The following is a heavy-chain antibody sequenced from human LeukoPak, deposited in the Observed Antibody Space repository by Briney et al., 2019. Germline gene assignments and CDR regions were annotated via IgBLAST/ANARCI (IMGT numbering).Heavy chain of an antibody. CDR2: INSDGSIT. CDR1: GFTFSTYW. Sequence: GGSLRLSCAASGFTFSTYWMHWFRQAPGKGLVWVSRINSDGSITDYEDSVKGRFTISRDNAKNTLYLQMNSLRAEDTAVYYCARDLYRRAFDYWGQGTLVTVSS. D-gene: IGHD1-26*01. V-gene: IGHV3-74*01. CDR3: ARDLYRRAFDY. J-gene: IGHJ4*02.